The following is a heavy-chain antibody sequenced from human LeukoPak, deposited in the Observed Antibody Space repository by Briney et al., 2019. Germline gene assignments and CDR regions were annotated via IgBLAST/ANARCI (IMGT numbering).Heavy chain of an antibody. V-gene: IGHV3-9*01. CDR2: ISWNSGSI. D-gene: IGHD2-2*01. J-gene: IGHJ6*03. CDR1: GLTFDDYA. Sequence: GRSLRLSCAASGLTFDDYAMHWVRQAPGKGLEWVSGISWNSGSIGYADSVKGRFTISRDNAKNSLYLQMNSLRAEDTALYYCAKTPGAAIDYYYYMDVWGKGTTVTVSS. CDR3: AKTPGAAIDYYYYMDV.